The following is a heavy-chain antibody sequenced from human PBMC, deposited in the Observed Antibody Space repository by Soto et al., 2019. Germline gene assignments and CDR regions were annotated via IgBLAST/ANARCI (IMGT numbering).Heavy chain of an antibody. CDR1: GFTFSSYA. CDR3: AKVDYDILTGYLASGMDV. CDR2: ISGSGGST. Sequence: GGSLRLSCAASGFTFSSYAMSWVRQAPGKGLEWVSAISGSGGSTYYADSVKGRFTISRDNSKNTLYLQMNSLRAEDTAVYYCAKVDYDILTGYLASGMDVWGQGTTVTVSS. V-gene: IGHV3-23*01. J-gene: IGHJ6*02. D-gene: IGHD3-9*01.